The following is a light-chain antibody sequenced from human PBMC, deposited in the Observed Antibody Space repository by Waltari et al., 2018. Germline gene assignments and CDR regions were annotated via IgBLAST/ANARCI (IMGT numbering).Light chain of an antibody. V-gene: IGLV2-8*01. CDR1: SSDVGGYNY. CDR2: EVS. CDR3: SSYVGSKTLV. J-gene: IGLJ3*02. Sequence: QSALTQPPSASGSPGQSVTISCTGTSSDVGGYNYVSWYQQHTGKAPKLMIYEVSKRPSGVPLRFSGSTSGNTASLTVSGLQAEDESDYYCSSYVGSKTLVFGGGTKLTVL.